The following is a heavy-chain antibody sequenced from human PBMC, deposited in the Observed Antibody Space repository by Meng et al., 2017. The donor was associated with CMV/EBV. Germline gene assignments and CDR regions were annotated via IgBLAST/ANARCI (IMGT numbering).Heavy chain of an antibody. D-gene: IGHD5-24*01. V-gene: IGHV3-13*01. CDR3: ARAPLQVEMATMGNYFDY. CDR1: GFTFSSYD. CDR2: IGTAGDT. J-gene: IGHJ4*02. Sequence: GESLKISCAASGFTFSSYDMHWVRQATGKGLEWVSAIGTAGDTYYPGSVKGRFTISRENAKNSLYLQMNSLRAGDTAVYYCARAPLQVEMATMGNYFDYWGQGTLVTVSS.